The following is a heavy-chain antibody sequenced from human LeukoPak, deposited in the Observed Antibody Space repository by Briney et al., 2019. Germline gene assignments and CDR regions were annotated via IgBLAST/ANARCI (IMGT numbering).Heavy chain of an antibody. V-gene: IGHV3-30*18. D-gene: IGHD5-18*01. Sequence: GGSLRLSCAASGFTFSSYGMHWVRQAPGKGLEWVAVVSFDGSDKYYADSVKGRFTISRDNSKNTLYLHMNRLRAEDTAVYYCAKDPYSYGFTGDYWGQGTLVTVSS. J-gene: IGHJ4*02. CDR1: GFTFSSYG. CDR2: VSFDGSDK. CDR3: AKDPYSYGFTGDY.